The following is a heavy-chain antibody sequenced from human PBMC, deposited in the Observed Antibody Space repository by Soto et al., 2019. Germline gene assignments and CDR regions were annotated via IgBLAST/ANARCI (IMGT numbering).Heavy chain of an antibody. CDR2: SSSSGSII. D-gene: IGHD3-3*01. CDR1: GFTSSDYY. Sequence: GGSLRLSCAASGFTSSDYYMSWVRQAPGKGVEWLAYSSSSGSIIKFADSVKGRFTISRDNAKRSLFLQMNSLGAEDTAVYYCARQGTTLGVGMDWYLDLWGRGTLVTVSS. J-gene: IGHJ2*01. CDR3: ARQGTTLGVGMDWYLDL. V-gene: IGHV3-11*01.